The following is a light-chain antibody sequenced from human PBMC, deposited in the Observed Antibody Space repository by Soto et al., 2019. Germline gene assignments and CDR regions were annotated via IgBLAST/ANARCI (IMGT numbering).Light chain of an antibody. J-gene: IGLJ7*01. CDR3: QAWDSISCV. CDR1: KLGDKY. V-gene: IGLV3-1*01. CDR2: QDS. Sequence: SYELTQPPSVSVSPGQTASITCSGDKLGDKYACWYQQKPGQSPVLVIYQDSKRPSGIPERFSGSNSGNTATLTISGTQAMDEADYYCQAWDSISCVFGTGTQLTVL.